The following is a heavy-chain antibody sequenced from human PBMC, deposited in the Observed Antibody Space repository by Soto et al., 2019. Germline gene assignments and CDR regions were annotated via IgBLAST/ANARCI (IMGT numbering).Heavy chain of an antibody. J-gene: IGHJ4*02. CDR2: ISSTSTYI. V-gene: IGHV3-21*01. CDR3: ARETAGYTSTSAFDY. Sequence: LRLSCAASGFTFSTYSMNWVRQAPGKGLEWISSISSTSTYIYYADSLKGRFTISRDNTKNSLYLQINSLRDDDTAVYYCARETAGYTSTSAFDYWGQGALVTVSS. CDR1: GFTFSTYS. D-gene: IGHD6-13*01.